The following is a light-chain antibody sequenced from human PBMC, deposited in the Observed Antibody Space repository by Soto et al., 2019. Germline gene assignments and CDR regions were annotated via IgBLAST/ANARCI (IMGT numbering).Light chain of an antibody. Sequence: QPTQSLSSVSSHVVQRVSVRFRASQSISSLLAWYQQKPGKAPRLLIYGASNRATGVPARFSGSESGTDFTLTISSLEPEDCAIYYCQQDISFPITFGQGTRLE. V-gene: IGKV1-12*01. CDR3: QQDISFPIT. CDR2: GAS. CDR1: QSISSL. J-gene: IGKJ5*01.